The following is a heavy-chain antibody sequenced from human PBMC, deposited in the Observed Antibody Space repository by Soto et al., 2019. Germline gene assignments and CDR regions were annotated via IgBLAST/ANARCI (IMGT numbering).Heavy chain of an antibody. J-gene: IGHJ5*02. CDR1: VGSISRGTSY. Sequence: QLQLQKSGPGLGKPSETLSLTCTFSVGSISRGTSYWGWIRQPPGKGLEWIGSIYYSGSTYYNPSLKSRVTISVDTSKNQFSLKLSSVTAADTAVYYCARSGYDTSGYYPGWFDPWGQGTLVTVSS. D-gene: IGHD3-22*01. CDR3: ARSGYDTSGYYPGWFDP. V-gene: IGHV4-39*01. CDR2: IYYSGST.